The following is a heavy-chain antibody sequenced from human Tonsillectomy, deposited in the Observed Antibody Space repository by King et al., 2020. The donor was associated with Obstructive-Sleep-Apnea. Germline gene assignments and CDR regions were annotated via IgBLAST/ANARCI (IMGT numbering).Heavy chain of an antibody. D-gene: IGHD5-12*01. Sequence: VQLVESGGGLVQPGGALRLSCAASGFTFSIYGMSCGRQAAWGGRGWVSGISASGGSTYHADSFTGRFTISRDRSKNNLHLQMNSLRAEDTAVDYCAKVHVEWLRLGAVEKATSFDLWGQGTLVTVSS. CDR3: AKVHVEWLRLGAVEKATSFDL. CDR1: GFTFSIYG. J-gene: IGHJ4*02. CDR2: ISASGGST. V-gene: IGHV3-23*04.